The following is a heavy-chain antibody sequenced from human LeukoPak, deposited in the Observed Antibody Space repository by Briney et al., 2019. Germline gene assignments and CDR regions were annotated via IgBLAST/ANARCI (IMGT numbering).Heavy chain of an antibody. CDR1: GFTFSSYW. CDR3: AREGVYDIDAFDI. D-gene: IGHD5/OR15-5a*01. J-gene: IGHJ3*02. Sequence: PGTSLRLSCAASGFTFSSYWMSWVRQAPGKGLEWAANIKQDGSEKYYVDSVKGRFTISRDNAKNSLYLQMNSLRAEDTAVYYCAREGVYDIDAFDIWGQGTMVTVSS. CDR2: IKQDGSEK. V-gene: IGHV3-7*01.